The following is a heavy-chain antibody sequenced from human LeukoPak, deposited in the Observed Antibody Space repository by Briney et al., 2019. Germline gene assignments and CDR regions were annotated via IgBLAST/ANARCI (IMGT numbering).Heavy chain of an antibody. D-gene: IGHD6-19*01. CDR3: AKAGYSSGCLDY. CDR2: ISGSGGST. V-gene: IGHV3-23*01. CDR1: GGSFSGYY. Sequence: ETLSLTCAVYGGSFSGYYWSWVRQAPGKGLEWVSAISGSGGSTYYADSVKGRFTISRDNSKNTLYLQMNSLRAEDTAVYYCAKAGYSSGCLDYWGQGTLVTVSS. J-gene: IGHJ4*02.